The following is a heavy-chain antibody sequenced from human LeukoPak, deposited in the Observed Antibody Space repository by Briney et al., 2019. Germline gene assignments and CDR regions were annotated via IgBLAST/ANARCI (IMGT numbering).Heavy chain of an antibody. J-gene: IGHJ4*02. CDR2: INPSGGST. CDR1: GYTVTSYY. Sequence: ASVKVSCKASGYTVTSYYMHWVRQSPGQGVEWMGIINPSGGSTSYAQKFQSTVTMSRVTFTSTVYMEQSSLRSEDTAVYYCARDGYGSSTSCYCDYWGQGTLVTVSS. CDR3: ARDGYGSSTSCYCDY. V-gene: IGHV1-46*01. D-gene: IGHD2-2*03.